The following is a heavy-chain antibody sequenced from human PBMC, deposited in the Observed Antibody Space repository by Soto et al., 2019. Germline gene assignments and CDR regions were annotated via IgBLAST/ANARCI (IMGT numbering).Heavy chain of an antibody. V-gene: IGHV3-48*03. J-gene: IGHJ4*02. CDR2: ISSSGSTI. D-gene: IGHD3-10*01. Sequence: QLGGSLRLSCAASGFTFSSYEMNWVRQAPGKGLEWVSYISSSGSTIYYADSVKGRFTISRDNAKNSLYLQMNSLRAEDTAVYYCARHGGSGSYWGQGTLVTVSS. CDR3: ARHGGSGSY. CDR1: GFTFSSYE.